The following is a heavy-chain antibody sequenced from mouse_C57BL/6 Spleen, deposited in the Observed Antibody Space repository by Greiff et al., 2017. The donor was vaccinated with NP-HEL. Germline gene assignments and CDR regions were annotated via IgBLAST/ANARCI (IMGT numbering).Heavy chain of an antibody. CDR2: ISSGSSTI. V-gene: IGHV5-17*01. CDR1: GFTFSDYG. J-gene: IGHJ2*01. CDR3: ERRDYGGSYYFDY. Sequence: EVMLVESGGGLVKPGGSLKLSCAASGFTFSDYGMHWVRQAPEKGLEWVAYISSGSSTIYYADTVKGRFTISRDNAKNTLFLQMTSLRSEDTAMYYCERRDYGGSYYFDYWGQGTTLTVSS. D-gene: IGHD2-4*01.